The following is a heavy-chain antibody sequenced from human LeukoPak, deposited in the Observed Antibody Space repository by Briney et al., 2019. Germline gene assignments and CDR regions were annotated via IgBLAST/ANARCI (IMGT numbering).Heavy chain of an antibody. Sequence: ASVKVSCKASGYTFTSYDINWVRQATGQGLEWMGWMNPNSGNTNYAQKLQGRVTMTTDTSTSTAYMELRSLRSEDTAVYYCARVLMASEMATDNFDYWGQGTLVTVSS. CDR2: MNPNSGNT. J-gene: IGHJ4*02. CDR1: GYTFTSYD. CDR3: ARVLMASEMATDNFDY. V-gene: IGHV1-8*01. D-gene: IGHD5-24*01.